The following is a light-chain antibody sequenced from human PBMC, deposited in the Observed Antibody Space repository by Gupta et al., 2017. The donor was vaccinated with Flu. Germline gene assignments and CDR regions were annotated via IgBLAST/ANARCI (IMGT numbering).Light chain of an antibody. CDR1: QSLSNNY. V-gene: IGKV3D-20*01. CDR3: QQYDFSPQT. J-gene: IGKJ1*01. Sequence: ERATLSCGTSQSLSNNYLAWYQQRPGLAPRLLIYDVSRRATGIPDRFSGSGSGTDFTLTISRLEPEDFAVYYCQQYDFSPQTFGRGTKVEIK. CDR2: DVS.